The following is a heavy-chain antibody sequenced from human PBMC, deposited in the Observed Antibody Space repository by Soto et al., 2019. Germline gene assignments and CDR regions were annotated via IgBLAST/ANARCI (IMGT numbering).Heavy chain of an antibody. CDR3: ARGRFRRTWFDP. Sequence: QVQLVQSGAEVKKPGASVKVSCKASGYTFTDYDIHWVRQATGQGLEWMGWMNPHTGNTGQSKQFQGRVTMTRDTTISTAYMEISSLRSEDTAVYYCARGRFRRTWFDPWGQGTLVTVSS. J-gene: IGHJ5*02. D-gene: IGHD3-16*01. CDR2: MNPHTGNT. V-gene: IGHV1-8*01. CDR1: GYTFTDYD.